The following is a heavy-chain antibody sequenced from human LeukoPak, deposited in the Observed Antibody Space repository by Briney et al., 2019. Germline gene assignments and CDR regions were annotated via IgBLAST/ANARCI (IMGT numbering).Heavy chain of an antibody. CDR1: GFTVSNAW. CDR3: TTDFGTETDGYNYNDY. J-gene: IGHJ4*02. D-gene: IGHD5-24*01. V-gene: IGHV3-15*01. CDR2: IKSKTDGGTT. Sequence: PGGSLRLSCAASGFTVSNAWMSWVRQAPGKGLEWVGRIKSKTDGGTTDYAAPVKGRFTISRDDSKNTLYLQINSLKTEDTAVYYCTTDFGTETDGYNYNDYWGQGTLVTVSS.